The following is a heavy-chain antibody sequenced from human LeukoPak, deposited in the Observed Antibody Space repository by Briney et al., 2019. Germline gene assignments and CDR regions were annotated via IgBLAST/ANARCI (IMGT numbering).Heavy chain of an antibody. V-gene: IGHV3-7*01. CDR2: IKQDGSEK. Sequence: GGSLILSCAASGFTFSSYWMRWVRQAPGKGLEWVANIKQDGSEKYYVDSVKGRFTISRDNAKNSLYLQMNSLRAEDTAVYYCARAPRNFHWYYGMDVWGQGTTVTVSS. CDR3: ARAPRNFHWYYGMDV. D-gene: IGHD3-9*01. CDR1: GFTFSSYW. J-gene: IGHJ6*02.